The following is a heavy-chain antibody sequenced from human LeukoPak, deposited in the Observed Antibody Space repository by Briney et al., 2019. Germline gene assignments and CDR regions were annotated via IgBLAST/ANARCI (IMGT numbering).Heavy chain of an antibody. CDR3: ARGLYYYDSSGYYDDY. D-gene: IGHD3-22*01. Sequence: ASVKVSCKASGGTFSSYAISWVRQAPGQGLEWMGGIIPIFGTANYAQKFQGRVTITADESTSTAYMELSSLRSEDTAVYYCARGLYYYDSSGYYDDYWGQGTLVTVSS. V-gene: IGHV1-69*13. CDR2: IIPIFGTA. J-gene: IGHJ4*02. CDR1: GGTFSSYA.